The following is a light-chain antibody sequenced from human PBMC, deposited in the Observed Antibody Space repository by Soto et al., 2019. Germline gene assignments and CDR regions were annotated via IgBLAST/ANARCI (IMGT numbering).Light chain of an antibody. J-gene: IGKJ4*01. CDR1: QSISSS. CDR3: QQSYSTPPT. Sequence: DIQMTQSPSSLSASVGDGVTITCRASQSISSSLNWYQQKPGKAPKLLIYAASILQSGVPSRFSGSGSGTDFTLTIISLQPEDFATYYCQQSYSTPPTFGGGTKVDIK. CDR2: AAS. V-gene: IGKV1-39*01.